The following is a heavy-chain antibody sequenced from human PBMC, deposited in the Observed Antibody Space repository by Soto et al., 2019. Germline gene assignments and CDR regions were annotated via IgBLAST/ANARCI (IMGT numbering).Heavy chain of an antibody. V-gene: IGHV3-30-3*01. CDR3: AKDPYYYDTSEMDV. Sequence: GSLRLSCAASGFTFSSYAMHWVRQAPGKGLEWVAVISYDGSNKYYADSVKGRFTISRDNSKNTLFLQMNSLRAEDTAVYYCAKDPYYYDTSEMDVWGQGTTVTVSS. J-gene: IGHJ6*02. D-gene: IGHD3-22*01. CDR1: GFTFSSYA. CDR2: ISYDGSNK.